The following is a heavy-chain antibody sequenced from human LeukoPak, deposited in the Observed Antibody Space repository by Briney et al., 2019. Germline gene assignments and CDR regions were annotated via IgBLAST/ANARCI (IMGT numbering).Heavy chain of an antibody. CDR3: TRELDWSYNDF. D-gene: IGHD1-26*01. Sequence: ASVNVSCEASGYIFSTYYMHWVRQAPGQGLEWMGVSNPTGGRTTNAHEFQGRVSMARDTSTSTVYMELSSLKSEDTAMYYCTRELDWSYNDFWGQGTLVTVSS. J-gene: IGHJ4*02. CDR2: SNPTGGRT. V-gene: IGHV1-46*01. CDR1: GYIFSTYY.